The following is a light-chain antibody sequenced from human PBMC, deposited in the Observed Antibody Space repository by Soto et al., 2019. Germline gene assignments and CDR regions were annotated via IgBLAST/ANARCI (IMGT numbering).Light chain of an antibody. J-gene: IGKJ2*01. CDR2: DAS. CDR1: QSVSSSY. V-gene: IGKV3D-20*01. CDR3: HQYGSSPYT. Sequence: EIVLTQSPATLSLSPGERATLSCGASQSVSSSYLAWYQQKPGLAPRLLIYDASSRATGIPDRFSDSGSGTDFTLTISRLEPEDFAVYYCHQYGSSPYTFGQGTKLEIK.